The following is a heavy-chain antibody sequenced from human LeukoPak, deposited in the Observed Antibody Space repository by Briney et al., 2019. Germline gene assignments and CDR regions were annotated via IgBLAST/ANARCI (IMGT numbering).Heavy chain of an antibody. J-gene: IGHJ4*02. V-gene: IGHV4-59*01. CDR1: GGAITNYY. D-gene: IGHD5-12*01. Sequence: PSETLSLTCGVSGGAITNYYWNWIRQAPGKGLEWLGYIYYTGSTTYNPSVKSRITISLDTSKKQISLKLRSVTAADTAVYYCARAPDIVATITDYWGQGTLVTVSS. CDR3: ARAPDIVATITDY. CDR2: IYYTGST.